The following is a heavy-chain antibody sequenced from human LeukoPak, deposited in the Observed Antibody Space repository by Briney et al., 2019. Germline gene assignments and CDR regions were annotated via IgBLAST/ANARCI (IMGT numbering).Heavy chain of an antibody. CDR2: LYSDGNT. J-gene: IGHJ4*02. Sequence: PGGSLRLSCAASGFTVSSSYMSWVRQAPGKGLEWVSVLYSDGNTKYADSVQGRFTISRDNSKNTLYLEMNSLSPDDTAVYYCARGVEPLAANTLAYWGQGTLVTVSS. CDR3: ARGVEPLAANTLAY. V-gene: IGHV3-53*01. D-gene: IGHD1-14*01. CDR1: GFTVSSSY.